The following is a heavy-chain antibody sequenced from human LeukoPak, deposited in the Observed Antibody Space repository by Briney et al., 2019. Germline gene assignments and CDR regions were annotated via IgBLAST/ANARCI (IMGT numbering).Heavy chain of an antibody. J-gene: IGHJ4*02. V-gene: IGHV1-24*01. Sequence: ASVRVSCKVSGYTLTELSMHWVRQAPGKGLEWMGGFDPEDGETIYAQKFQGGVTMTEDTSTDTAYMELSSLRSEDTAVYYCATMGVYYYDSRDYWGQGTLVTVSS. CDR2: FDPEDGET. D-gene: IGHD3-22*01. CDR3: ATMGVYYYDSRDY. CDR1: GYTLTELS.